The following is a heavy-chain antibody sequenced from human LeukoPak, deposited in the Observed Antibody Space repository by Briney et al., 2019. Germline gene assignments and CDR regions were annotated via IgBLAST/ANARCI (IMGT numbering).Heavy chain of an antibody. CDR1: GGSISSGDYY. CDR2: IYYSGST. Sequence: SETLSLTCTVSGGSISSGDYYWSWIRQPPGKGLEWIGYIYYSGSTYYNPSLKSRVTFLVDTSKNQFSLKVNSVTAADTAVYHCARARAYSSSWNYFDYWGQGTLVTVSS. V-gene: IGHV4-30-4*08. J-gene: IGHJ4*02. CDR3: ARARAYSSSWNYFDY. D-gene: IGHD6-13*01.